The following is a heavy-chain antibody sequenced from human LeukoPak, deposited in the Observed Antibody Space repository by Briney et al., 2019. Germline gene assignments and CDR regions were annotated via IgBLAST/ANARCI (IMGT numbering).Heavy chain of an antibody. Sequence: GGSLRLSCAASGFTFSSYAMHWVRQAPGKGLEWVAVISYDGSNKYYADSVKGRFTISRDNVNNMLYLHMNSLRAEDAAVYYCASFGISWRSSYWGQGTLVTVSS. J-gene: IGHJ4*02. D-gene: IGHD2-21*01. CDR2: ISYDGSNK. CDR1: GFTFSSYA. CDR3: ASFGISWRSSY. V-gene: IGHV3-30-3*01.